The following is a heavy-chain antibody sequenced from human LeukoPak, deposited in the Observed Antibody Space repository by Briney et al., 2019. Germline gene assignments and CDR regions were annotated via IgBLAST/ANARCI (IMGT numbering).Heavy chain of an antibody. J-gene: IGHJ4*02. CDR1: GFTFSSYW. CDR2: IKQDGSEK. V-gene: IGHV3-7*01. D-gene: IGHD1-26*01. Sequence: GGSLRLSCAASGFTFSSYWMSWVHQAPGKGLEWVANIKQDGSEKYYVDSVKGRFTISRDNAKNSLYLQMNSLRAEDTAVYYCASSRYSGSYDYWGQGTLVTVSS. CDR3: ASSRYSGSYDY.